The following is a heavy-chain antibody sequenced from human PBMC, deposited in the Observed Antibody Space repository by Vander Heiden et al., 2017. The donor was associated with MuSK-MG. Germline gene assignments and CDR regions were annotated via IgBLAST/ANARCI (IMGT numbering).Heavy chain of an antibody. CDR2: IYYSGST. J-gene: IGHJ4*02. Sequence: QLQLQESCPGLVKPSETLSLTCTVSGGSIRSRSYYWGWIRQPPGKGLEWIGSIYYSGSTYYNPSLKSRVTISVDTSKNQFSLKLSSVTAPDTAVYYCARQGPYYDYVWGSFDYWGQGPLVTVSS. D-gene: IGHD3-16*01. V-gene: IGHV4-39*01. CDR3: ARQGPYYDYVWGSFDY. CDR1: GGSIRSRSYY.